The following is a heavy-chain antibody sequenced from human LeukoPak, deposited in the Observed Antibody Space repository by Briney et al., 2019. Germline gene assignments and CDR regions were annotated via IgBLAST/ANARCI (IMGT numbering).Heavy chain of an antibody. D-gene: IGHD2-21*02. CDR2: ISNDGTNK. CDR3: ARGFVLGAAKNYFDY. V-gene: IGHV3-30-3*01. CDR1: GFTFTNYA. J-gene: IGHJ4*02. Sequence: PGRSLRLSCAASGFTFTNYALHWVRQAPGKGLEWVAFISNDGTNKYYADSVKGRFTISRDNSKNTLSLQMNSLRAEDTALYYCARGFVLGAAKNYFDYWGQGALVTVSS.